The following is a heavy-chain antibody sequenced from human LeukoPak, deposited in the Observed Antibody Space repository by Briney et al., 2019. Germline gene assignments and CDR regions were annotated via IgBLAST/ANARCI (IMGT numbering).Heavy chain of an antibody. D-gene: IGHD2-2*01. CDR1: GFTFGKYW. Sequence: GGSLRLSCVASGFTFGKYWMSWVRQAPGKGLEWVANIKLDGSEKNYVDSVKGRFTISRDNTKNSLYLQMNSLRAEDTAVYHCALEGGYCSSATCYGPDYWGQGTLVTVSS. CDR2: IKLDGSEK. J-gene: IGHJ4*02. V-gene: IGHV3-7*03. CDR3: ALEGGYCSSATCYGPDY.